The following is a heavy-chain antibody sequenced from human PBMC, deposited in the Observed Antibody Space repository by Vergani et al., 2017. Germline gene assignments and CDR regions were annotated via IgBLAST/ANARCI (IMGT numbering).Heavy chain of an antibody. CDR1: GFTFDDYA. D-gene: IGHD2-15*01. CDR3: AKDRGLGYCSGGSCPKVRVHWYFDL. V-gene: IGHV3-9*01. J-gene: IGHJ2*01. Sequence: EVQLVESGGGLVQPGGSLRLSCAASGFTFDDYAMHWVRQAPGKGLEWVSGISWNSGSIGYADSVKGRFTISRDNAKNSLYLQMNSLRAEDTALYYCAKDRGLGYCSGGSCPKVRVHWYFDLWGRGTLVTVSS. CDR2: ISWNSGSI.